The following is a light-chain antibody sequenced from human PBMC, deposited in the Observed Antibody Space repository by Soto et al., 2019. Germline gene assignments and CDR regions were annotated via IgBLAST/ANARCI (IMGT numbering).Light chain of an antibody. Sequence: QSVLTQPPSASGTPGQRVTISCSGSTSNIGINAVNWYQQLPGTAPKLLFYGNNQRPSGVPDRFSASKSGTSASLAISGLQSEDEADYYCASWDDNLNCPVFGGGTKLTVL. J-gene: IGLJ2*01. CDR1: TSNIGINA. CDR3: ASWDDNLNCPV. CDR2: GNN. V-gene: IGLV1-44*01.